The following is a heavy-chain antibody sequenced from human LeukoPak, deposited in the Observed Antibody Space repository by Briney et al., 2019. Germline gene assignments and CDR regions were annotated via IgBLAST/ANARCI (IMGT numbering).Heavy chain of an antibody. D-gene: IGHD6-19*01. CDR2: INHSGST. CDR1: GGSFSGYY. V-gene: IGHV4-34*01. Sequence: SETLSLTCAVYGGSFSGYYWSWIRQPPGKGLERIGEINHSGSTNYNPSLKSRVTISVDTSKNQFSLKLSSVTAADTAVYYCARRSGSIAVAGTLFDYWGQGTLVTVSS. J-gene: IGHJ4*02. CDR3: ARRSGSIAVAGTLFDY.